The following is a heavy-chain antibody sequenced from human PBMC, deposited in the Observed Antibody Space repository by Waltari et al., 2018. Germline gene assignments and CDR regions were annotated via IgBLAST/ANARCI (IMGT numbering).Heavy chain of an antibody. CDR1: GYTFTSYA. V-gene: IGHV1-3*01. CDR3: ARGLMLSSSWHY. D-gene: IGHD6-13*01. CDR2: INAGNGNT. Sequence: QVQLVQSGAEVKKPGASVKVSCKASGYTFTSYAMHWVRQAPGQRLEWMGWINAGNGNTGYAQKFQGRVTISRNTSISTAYMELSSLRSEDTAVYYCARGLMLSSSWHYWGQGTLVTVSS. J-gene: IGHJ4*02.